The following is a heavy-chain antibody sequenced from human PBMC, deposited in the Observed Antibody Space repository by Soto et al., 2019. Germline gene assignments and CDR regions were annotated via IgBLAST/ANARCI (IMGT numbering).Heavy chain of an antibody. J-gene: IGHJ4*02. CDR2: IYNSGTV. V-gene: IGHV4-59*01. CDR1: GGSISNDY. Sequence: QVHLKESGPGLLKAADTLSLTCTCFGGSISNDYWRWIRHPPGEGLQGIADIYNSGTVNYNSSLKSGVFISIDTSNTPFSLSLTSLSAADPAVFYCVRSHRSGWDWCQGTLVTVSS. D-gene: IGHD6-19*01. CDR3: VRSHRSGWD.